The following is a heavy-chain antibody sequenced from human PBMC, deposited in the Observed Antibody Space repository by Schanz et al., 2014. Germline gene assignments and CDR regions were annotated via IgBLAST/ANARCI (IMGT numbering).Heavy chain of an antibody. CDR3: ARDHPHRGVTGYYNDV. D-gene: IGHD3-9*01. CDR1: GFTMITYA. Sequence: VKLVESGGGVVQPGRSLRLSCAASGFTMITYAMHWVRQPPGKGLEWVAIITYDGSNTYHADSVKGRFTISRDNSKNTLYLQMNSLRDEDTAVYYCARDHPHRGVTGYYNDVWGQGTSVTVSS. V-gene: IGHV3-30*04. CDR2: ITYDGSNT. J-gene: IGHJ6*02.